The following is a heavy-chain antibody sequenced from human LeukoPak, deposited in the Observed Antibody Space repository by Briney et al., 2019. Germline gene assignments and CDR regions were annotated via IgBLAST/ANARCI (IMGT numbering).Heavy chain of an antibody. Sequence: PGGSLRLSCAAPGFSFSSNWMGWVRQAPGKGLEWAAHIKRDGSQKYYLDSVKGRFTISRDNAKNSLYLQMNSLRVEDTAVYYCARLGLEVGGPNWFDPWGQGTLVTVSS. CDR2: IKRDGSQK. CDR1: GFSFSSNW. J-gene: IGHJ5*02. V-gene: IGHV3-7*01. D-gene: IGHD1-1*01. CDR3: ARLGLEVGGPNWFDP.